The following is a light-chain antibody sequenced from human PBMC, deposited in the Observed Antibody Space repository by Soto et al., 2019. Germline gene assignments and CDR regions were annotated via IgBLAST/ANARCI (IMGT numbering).Light chain of an antibody. J-gene: IGLJ3*02. CDR1: SSDVGEYDY. CDR3: CSYAGSRV. Sequence: QSVLTQPRSVSGSPGQSVTISCTGTSSDVGEYDYVSWYQHHPGKAPKLMIYDVSQRPPGVPDRFSGSKSGSTASLTISWLQAEDEADYYCCSYAGSRVFGGGTKLTVL. CDR2: DVS. V-gene: IGLV2-11*01.